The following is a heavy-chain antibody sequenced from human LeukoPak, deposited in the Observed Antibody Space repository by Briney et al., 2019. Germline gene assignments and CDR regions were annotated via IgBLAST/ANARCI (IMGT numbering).Heavy chain of an antibody. CDR3: ARNYDFWSGSPGRFDP. CDR2: INPSGGST. D-gene: IGHD3-3*01. J-gene: IGHJ5*02. Sequence: ASVKVSCKASGYTFTSYYMHWVRQAPGQGLEWMGIINPSGGSTSYAQKFQGRVTMTRDMSTSTVYMELSSLRSEDTAVYYCARNYDFWSGSPGRFDPWGQGTLVTVSS. CDR1: GYTFTSYY. V-gene: IGHV1-46*01.